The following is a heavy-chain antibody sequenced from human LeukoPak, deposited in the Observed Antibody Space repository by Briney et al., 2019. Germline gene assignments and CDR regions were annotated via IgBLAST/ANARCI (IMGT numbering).Heavy chain of an antibody. CDR3: ASPGGCSGGSCYSLGGWFDP. V-gene: IGHV4-38-2*02. J-gene: IGHJ5*02. D-gene: IGHD2-15*01. CDR1: GYSISSGYY. Sequence: SETLSLTCTVSGYSISSGYYWGWIRQPPGKGLEWIGEINHSGSTNYNPSLKSRVTISVDTSKNQFSLKLSSVTAADTAVYYCASPGGCSGGSCYSLGGWFDPWGQGTLVTVSS. CDR2: INHSGST.